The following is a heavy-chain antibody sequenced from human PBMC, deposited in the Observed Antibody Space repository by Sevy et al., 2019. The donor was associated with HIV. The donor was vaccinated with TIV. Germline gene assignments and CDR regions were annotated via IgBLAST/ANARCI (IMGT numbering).Heavy chain of an antibody. Sequence: ASVKVSCKASGYTFTGYYMHWVRQAPGQGLEWMGWINPNSGGTNYAQKFQGRVTMTRDTSISTAYMELSRRRSNDTAVYYCAGGGNVVYRSGWFGYYFDYWGQGTLVTVSS. J-gene: IGHJ4*02. CDR2: INPNSGGT. D-gene: IGHD6-19*01. CDR3: AGGGNVVYRSGWFGYYFDY. V-gene: IGHV1-2*02. CDR1: GYTFTGYY.